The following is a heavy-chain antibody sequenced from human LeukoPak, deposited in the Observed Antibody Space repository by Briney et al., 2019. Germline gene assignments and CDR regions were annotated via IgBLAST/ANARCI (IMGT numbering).Heavy chain of an antibody. CDR1: GYSFSNYW. V-gene: IGHV5-51*01. CDR2: IYPGDSDT. D-gene: IGHD1-26*01. CDR3: ARPVLSGNYYFDY. J-gene: IGHJ4*02. Sequence: GESLKISCKASGYSFSNYWIGWVLQMPGKGLEWMGIIYPGDSDTRYNPSFQGQVTISADKSISTANLQWSSLKASDTAMYYCARPVLSGNYYFDYWGQGTLVTVSS.